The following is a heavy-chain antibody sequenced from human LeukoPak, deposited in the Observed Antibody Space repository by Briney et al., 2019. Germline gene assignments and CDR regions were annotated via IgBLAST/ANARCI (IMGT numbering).Heavy chain of an antibody. CDR3: ARVVYYDSSGYEGEDYYYYGMDV. CDR1: GGSFSGYY. V-gene: IGHV4-34*01. Sequence: SETLSLTCAVYGGSFSGYYWSWIRQPPGKGLEWIGEINHSGSTNYNPSLKSRVTVSVDTSKNQFSLKLSSVTAADTAVYYCARVVYYDSSGYEGEDYYYYGMDVWGQGTTVTVSS. D-gene: IGHD3-22*01. J-gene: IGHJ6*02. CDR2: INHSGST.